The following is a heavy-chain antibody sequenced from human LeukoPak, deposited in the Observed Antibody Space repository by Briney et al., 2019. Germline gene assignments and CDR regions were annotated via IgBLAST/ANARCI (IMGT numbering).Heavy chain of an antibody. J-gene: IGHJ4*02. CDR2: IKQDGSEK. CDR3: ARAKYQLLWESAFDY. V-gene: IGHV3-7*04. CDR1: GFTFSSYW. D-gene: IGHD2-2*01. Sequence: GGSLRLSCAASGFTFSSYWMSWVRQAPGKGLEWVANIKQDGSEKYYVDSVKGRFTISRDNAKNSLYLQMNSLRAEDTAVYYCARAKYQLLWESAFDYWGQGTLVTVSS.